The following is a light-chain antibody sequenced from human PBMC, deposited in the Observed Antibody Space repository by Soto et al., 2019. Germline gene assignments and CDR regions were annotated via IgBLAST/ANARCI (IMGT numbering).Light chain of an antibody. Sequence: QTVVTQPPSVSGAPGQRVTISCTGSSSNIGAGYDVHWYQQRPGTGPKLLIFGNINRPSGVPDRFSGSKSGTSASLAITGLQDEDEGDYYCQSYDSTLSDRYVFGTGTKLTVL. J-gene: IGLJ1*01. CDR1: SSNIGAGYD. CDR3: QSYDSTLSDRYV. V-gene: IGLV1-40*01. CDR2: GNI.